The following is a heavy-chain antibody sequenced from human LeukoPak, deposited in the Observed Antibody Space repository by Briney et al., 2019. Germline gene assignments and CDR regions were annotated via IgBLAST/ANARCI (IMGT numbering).Heavy chain of an antibody. J-gene: IGHJ3*02. CDR2: IYHSGST. CDR3: ARELGAAFDI. D-gene: IGHD7-27*01. CDR1: GGSISSSSYY. V-gene: IGHV4-39*07. Sequence: SETLSLTCTVSGGSISSSSYYWGWIRQPPGKGLEWIGSIYHSGSTYYNPSLKSRVTISVDTSKNQFSLQLNSVTPEDTAVYYCARELGAAFDIWGQGTMVTVSS.